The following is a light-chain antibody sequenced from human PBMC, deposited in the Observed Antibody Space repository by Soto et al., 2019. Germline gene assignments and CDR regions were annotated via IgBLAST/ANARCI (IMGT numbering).Light chain of an antibody. CDR3: QSYDSSLGGSGV. V-gene: IGLV1-40*01. CDR2: GNT. CDR1: SSNIGAGYD. Sequence: QSVLTQPPSVSGAPGQRVTISCTGSSSNIGAGYDVHWYQQLPGTAPKLLIYGNTNRPSGVPDRFSGSKSGTSASLAITGLQAEDEAAYYCQSYDSSLGGSGVFGTGTKLTVL. J-gene: IGLJ1*01.